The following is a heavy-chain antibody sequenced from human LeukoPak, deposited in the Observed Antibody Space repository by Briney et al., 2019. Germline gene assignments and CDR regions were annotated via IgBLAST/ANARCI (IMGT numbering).Heavy chain of an antibody. CDR2: INIGNGNT. CDR3: ARRLGRSFDY. J-gene: IGHJ4*02. CDR1: GYTFINHA. D-gene: IGHD2-21*01. Sequence: ASVKVSCKASGYTFINHAIHWVRQAPGQRPDWMGWINIGNGNTKYSQNFQGRITITRDTSATTVYMDLSSLRSEDTAVYYCARRLGRSFDYWGQGTLVTVSS. V-gene: IGHV1-3*04.